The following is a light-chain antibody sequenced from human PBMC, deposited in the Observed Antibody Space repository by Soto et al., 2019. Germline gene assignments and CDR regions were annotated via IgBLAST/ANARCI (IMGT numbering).Light chain of an antibody. V-gene: IGLV1-44*01. CDR3: ASWDVSLNGLYV. CDR2: NND. Sequence: QSVLTQPPSASGTPGQRVTISCSGSSSNIGSGTVNWYQQLPGTAPKLLIYNNDQWASGVPDRFSGSKSGTSASLAISGLQSGDEADYYCASWDVSLNGLYVFGTGTKLTVL. CDR1: SSNIGSGT. J-gene: IGLJ1*01.